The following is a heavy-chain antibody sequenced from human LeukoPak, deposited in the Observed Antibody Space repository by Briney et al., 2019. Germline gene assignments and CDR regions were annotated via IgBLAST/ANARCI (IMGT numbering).Heavy chain of an antibody. V-gene: IGHV1-69*06. J-gene: IGHJ4*02. D-gene: IGHD5-18*01. CDR2: IIPIFGTA. Sequence: ASVKVSCKASGGTFSSYAISWVRQAPGQGLEWMGGIIPIFGTANYAQKFQGRVTITADKSTSTAYMELSSLRSEDTAVYYCARDMDTAMGGLVYWGQGTLVTVSS. CDR3: ARDMDTAMGGLVY. CDR1: GGTFSSYA.